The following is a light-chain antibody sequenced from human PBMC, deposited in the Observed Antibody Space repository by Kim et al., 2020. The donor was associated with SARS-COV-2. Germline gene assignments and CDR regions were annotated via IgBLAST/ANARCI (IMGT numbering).Light chain of an antibody. CDR1: SPNIWAGYD. J-gene: IGLJ3*02. Sequence: QRVTIACTGGSPNIWAGYDVHWYQQLPGTAPKLLIYGNSNRPSGVPDRFSGSKSGTSASLAITGLQAVDEADYYCQSYDSSLGGSVFGGGTKLTVL. CDR2: GNS. CDR3: QSYDSSLGGSV. V-gene: IGLV1-40*01.